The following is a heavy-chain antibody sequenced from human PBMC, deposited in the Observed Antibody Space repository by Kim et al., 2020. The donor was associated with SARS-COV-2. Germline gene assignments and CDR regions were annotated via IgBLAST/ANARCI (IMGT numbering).Heavy chain of an antibody. J-gene: IGHJ4*02. V-gene: IGHV3-23*01. CDR2: GGRT. CDR3: AKDRPSNY. Sequence: GGRTNYADSVQGRFTLSRDNSKNTLHLQMSSLRVEDTAVYYCAKDRPSNYWGQGTLVTVSS.